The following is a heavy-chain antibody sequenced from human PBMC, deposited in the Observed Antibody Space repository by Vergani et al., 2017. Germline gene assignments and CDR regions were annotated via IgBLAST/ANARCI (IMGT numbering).Heavy chain of an antibody. CDR3: ARDPRSVVAATLPFDY. V-gene: IGHV3-15*01. CDR1: GFTFSNAW. D-gene: IGHD2-15*01. Sequence: EVQLVESGGGLVKPGGSLRLSCAASGFTFSNAWMSWVRQAPGKGLEWVGRIKSKTDGGTTDYAAPVKGRFTISRDNAKNSLYLQMNSLRDEDTAVYYCARDPRSVVAATLPFDYWGQGTLVTVSS. CDR2: IKSKTDGGTT. J-gene: IGHJ4*02.